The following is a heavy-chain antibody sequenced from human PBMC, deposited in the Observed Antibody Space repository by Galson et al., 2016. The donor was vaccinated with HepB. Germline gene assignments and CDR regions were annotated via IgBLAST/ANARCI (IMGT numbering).Heavy chain of an antibody. D-gene: IGHD2-21*01. Sequence: SLRLSCAASGFTFSSYDMHWVRQGTGIGLEWVSVLYRDGSTYYADSVEGRFTISRDNAKNSLFLQMSSLRAEDTAMYYCARDYFCVGASCRGERGRFDYWGQGALVTVSS. CDR3: ARDYFCVGASCRGERGRFDY. CDR1: GFTFSSYD. V-gene: IGHV3-13*01. CDR2: LYRDGST. J-gene: IGHJ4*02.